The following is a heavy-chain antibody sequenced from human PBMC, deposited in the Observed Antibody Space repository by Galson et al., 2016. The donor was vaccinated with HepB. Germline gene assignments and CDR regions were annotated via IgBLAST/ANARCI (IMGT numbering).Heavy chain of an antibody. D-gene: IGHD3-16*01. V-gene: IGHV3-23*01. CDR3: AKDRGHEPPYYKDV. Sequence: SLRLSCAASGFIFSDYAMTWVRQAPGKGLEWVSSLYGGGYGPRYADSVKGRFTISRDNSKNTLYLQMNGLRVEDTAVYYCAKDRGHEPPYYKDVWGNGTTVIVSS. CDR2: LYGGGYGP. J-gene: IGHJ6*03. CDR1: GFIFSDYA.